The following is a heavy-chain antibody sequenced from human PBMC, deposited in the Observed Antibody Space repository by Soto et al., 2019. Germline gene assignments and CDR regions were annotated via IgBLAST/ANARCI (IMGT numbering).Heavy chain of an antibody. CDR3: ARDVMDWPSYDYVWGSYRAHGLYGMDV. J-gene: IGHJ6*02. CDR1: GFTFSDYY. V-gene: IGHV3-11*06. CDR2: ISSSSSYT. Sequence: GGSLRLSCAASGFTFSDYYMSWIRQAPGKGLEWVSYISSSSSYTNYADSVKGRFTISRDNAKNSLYLQMNSLRAEDTAVYYCARDVMDWPSYDYVWGSYRAHGLYGMDVWGQGTTVTVSS. D-gene: IGHD3-16*02.